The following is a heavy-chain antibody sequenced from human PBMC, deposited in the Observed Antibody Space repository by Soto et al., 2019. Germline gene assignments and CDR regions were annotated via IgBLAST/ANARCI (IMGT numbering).Heavy chain of an antibody. Sequence: QVQLVQSGAEVKKPGASVKVSCKASGYTFTSYYMHWVRQAPGQGLEWMGIINPSGGSTSYAQKFQGRVTRTRDTSTSTVYVELSSLRSEDTAVYYCARERYSGYDFWSGYYYYYGMDVWGQGTTVTVSS. J-gene: IGHJ6*02. D-gene: IGHD3-3*01. V-gene: IGHV1-46*01. CDR2: INPSGGST. CDR1: GYTFTSYY. CDR3: ARERYSGYDFWSGYYYYYGMDV.